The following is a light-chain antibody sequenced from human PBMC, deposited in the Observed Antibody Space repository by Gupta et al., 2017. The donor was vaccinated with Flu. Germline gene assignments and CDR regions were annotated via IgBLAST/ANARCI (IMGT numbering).Light chain of an antibody. CDR2: DSS. V-gene: IGLV3-21*02. Sequence: RVTRGGSRSGSKSGNRYEHKPGQSPGMDAYDSSDRHERSPEGVSDRYSGNTGGLTTTLTISGVEAEDEADYYCQVWDSSTNEGVFGGGTKLTVL. J-gene: IGLJ3*02. CDR3: QVWDSSTNEGV. CDR1: RSGSKS.